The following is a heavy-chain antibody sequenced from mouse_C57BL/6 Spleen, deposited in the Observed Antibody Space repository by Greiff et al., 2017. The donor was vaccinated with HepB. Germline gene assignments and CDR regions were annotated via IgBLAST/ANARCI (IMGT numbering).Heavy chain of an antibody. CDR2: IYPGDGDT. CDR3: ARSSIYYGTPYAMDY. V-gene: IGHV1-82*01. J-gene: IGHJ4*01. D-gene: IGHD2-1*01. CDR1: GYAFSSSW. Sequence: QVQLQQSGPELVKPGASVKISCKASGYAFSSSWMNWVKQRPGKGLEWIGRIYPGDGDTNYNGKFKGKATLTADKSSSTAYMQLSSLTSEDSAVYFCARSSIYYGTPYAMDYWGQGTSVTVSS.